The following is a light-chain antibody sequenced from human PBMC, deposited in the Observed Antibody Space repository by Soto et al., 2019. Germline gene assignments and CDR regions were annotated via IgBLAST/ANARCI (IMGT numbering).Light chain of an antibody. Sequence: IVMTQSPATLSVSPGERATLSCRASQNIYNNLAWFQQKPGQAPRLLIYGTSTRATGIPARFSGSGSGTEFTLTISSLQSEDFAVYYCQQYNNWPRTFGQGTKVDIK. J-gene: IGKJ1*01. V-gene: IGKV3-15*01. CDR1: QNIYNN. CDR2: GTS. CDR3: QQYNNWPRT.